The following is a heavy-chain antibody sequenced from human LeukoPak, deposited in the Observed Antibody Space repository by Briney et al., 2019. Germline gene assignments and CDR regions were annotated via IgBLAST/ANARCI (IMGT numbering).Heavy chain of an antibody. Sequence: GESLKISCKGSGYSFTSYWIGRVRQMPGKGLEWMGIIYPGDSDTRYSPSFQGQVTISADKSISTAYLQWSSLKASDTAMYYCAISQSSGWYGVTFDIWGQGTMVTVSS. V-gene: IGHV5-51*01. CDR3: AISQSSGWYGVTFDI. CDR1: GYSFTSYW. D-gene: IGHD6-19*01. CDR2: IYPGDSDT. J-gene: IGHJ3*02.